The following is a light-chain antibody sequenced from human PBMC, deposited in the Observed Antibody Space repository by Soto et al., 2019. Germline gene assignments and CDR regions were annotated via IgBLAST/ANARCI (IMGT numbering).Light chain of an antibody. CDR3: QQRSNWRYT. CDR1: QSLSSY. Sequence: EIVLTQSPATLSLSPGERATLSCRASQSLSSYLAWYQQKPGQAPRLLIYDASNRATGIPARFSGSGSGTCFTLTISSLEPEDFAVYYCQQRSNWRYTFGQGTKLEIK. V-gene: IGKV3-11*01. CDR2: DAS. J-gene: IGKJ2*01.